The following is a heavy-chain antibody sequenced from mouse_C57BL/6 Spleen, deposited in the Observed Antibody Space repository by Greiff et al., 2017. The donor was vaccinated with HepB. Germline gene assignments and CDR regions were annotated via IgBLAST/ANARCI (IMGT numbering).Heavy chain of an antibody. D-gene: IGHD4-1*01. CDR2: INPNNGGT. CDR1: GYTFTDYY. J-gene: IGHJ1*03. Sequence: EVQLQQSGPELVKPGASVKISCKASGYTFTDYYMNWVKQSHGKSLEWIGDINPNNGGTSYNQKFKGKATLTVDKSSSTAYMELRSLTSEDSAVYYCARGDSWGPHWYFDVWGTGTTVTVSS. CDR3: ARGDSWGPHWYFDV. V-gene: IGHV1-26*01.